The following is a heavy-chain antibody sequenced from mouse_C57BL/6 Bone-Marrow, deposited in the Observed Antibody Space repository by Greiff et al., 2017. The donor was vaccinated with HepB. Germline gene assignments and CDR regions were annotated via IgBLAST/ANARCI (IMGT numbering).Heavy chain of an antibody. CDR3: ARDAMDY. CDR1: GYAFTNYL. CDR2: INPGSGGT. J-gene: IGHJ4*01. V-gene: IGHV1-54*01. Sequence: VQLQQSGAELVRPGTSVKVSCKASGYAFTNYLIEWVKRRPGQGLEWIGVINPGSGGTNYNEKFKGKATLTADKSPSTAYMQLSSLTSEDSAVYFCARDAMDYWGQGTSVTVSS.